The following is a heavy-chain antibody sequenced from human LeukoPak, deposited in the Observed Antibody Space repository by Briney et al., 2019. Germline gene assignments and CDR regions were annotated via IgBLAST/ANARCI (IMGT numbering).Heavy chain of an antibody. CDR1: GFTFSSYA. D-gene: IGHD3-3*01. CDR2: ISYDGSNK. CDR3: ARGGYYDFWSGYIFAY. V-gene: IGHV3-30-3*01. Sequence: GGSLRLSCAASGFTFSSYAMHWVRQAPGKGLEWVAVISYDGSNKYYADSVKGRFTISRDNSKNTLYLQMNSLRAEDTAVYYCARGGYYDFWSGYIFAYWGQGTLVTVSS. J-gene: IGHJ4*02.